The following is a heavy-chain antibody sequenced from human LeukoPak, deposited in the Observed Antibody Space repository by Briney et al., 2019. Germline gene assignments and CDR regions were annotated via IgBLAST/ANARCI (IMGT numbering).Heavy chain of an antibody. V-gene: IGHV3-9*01. Sequence: GCSLRLSYAASGFTFDDYAMHWVQQAPGKGLAWVSGISWNSGSIGYADSVKGRFTISSDNAKNSLYLQMNSLRAEDTALYYCAKDIDYYGSGSYYNYWGQGTLVTVSS. CDR1: GFTFDDYA. CDR3: AKDIDYYGSGSYYNY. J-gene: IGHJ4*02. D-gene: IGHD3-10*01. CDR2: ISWNSGSI.